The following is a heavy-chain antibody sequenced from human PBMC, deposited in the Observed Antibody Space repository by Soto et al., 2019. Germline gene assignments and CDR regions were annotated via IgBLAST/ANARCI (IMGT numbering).Heavy chain of an antibody. Sequence: AETLSLTCSVSGDAISSYYWSWIRQTPGRGLEWIGCVHESGSTDYNPSLRGRVIISLHTSKSQFSLSLRSATAADTATYYCARGTRALITSSFAYWGQGIPVTVSS. V-gene: IGHV4-59*03. J-gene: IGHJ4*02. D-gene: IGHD1-20*01. CDR3: ARGTRALITSSFAY. CDR2: VHESGST. CDR1: GDAISSYY.